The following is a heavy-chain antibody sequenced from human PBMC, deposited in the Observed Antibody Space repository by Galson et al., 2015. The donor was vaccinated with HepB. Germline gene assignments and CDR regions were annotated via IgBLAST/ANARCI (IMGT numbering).Heavy chain of an antibody. V-gene: IGHV5-10-1*01. D-gene: IGHD3-10*01. J-gene: IGHJ4*02. Sequence: QSGAEVKKPGESLRISCQGSGYSFTAFWITWVRQIPGKGLEWMGRIDPSDSYTDYSPSFQGHVTISADKSVTTAYLQFSSLKASDTAIYYCASRQYYFGSGTWDNGSDYWGQGTLVTVSS. CDR3: ASRQYYFGSGTWDNGSDY. CDR2: IDPSDSYT. CDR1: GYSFTAFW.